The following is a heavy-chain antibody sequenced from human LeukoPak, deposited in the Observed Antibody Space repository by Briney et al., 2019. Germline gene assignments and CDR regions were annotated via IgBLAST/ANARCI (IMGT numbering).Heavy chain of an antibody. CDR1: GGSISSSNW. D-gene: IGHD6-19*01. V-gene: IGHV4-4*02. J-gene: IGHJ4*02. CDR3: ATSPIAVAGTPLDY. Sequence: SETLSLTCAVSGGSISSSNWWSWVRQPPGKGLEWIGEIYHSGSTNYNPSLKSRVTISVDKSKNQFSLKLSSVTAADTAVYYCATSPIAVAGTPLDYWGQGTLVTVSS. CDR2: IYHSGST.